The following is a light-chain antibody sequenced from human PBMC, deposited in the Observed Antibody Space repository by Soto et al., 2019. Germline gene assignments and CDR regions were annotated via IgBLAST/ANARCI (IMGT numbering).Light chain of an antibody. CDR2: DDN. CDR1: GSNIGRNY. Sequence: QSVLMQPASLSATPGEKVTISCSGRGSNIGRNYVSWYRQLPGTAPQLLIYDDNKRHSGVPDRLSGSRYGTSASLAIAGLQPGDEADYYCGTWDESLGAGVFGGGTKLTVL. J-gene: IGLJ2*01. V-gene: IGLV1-51*01. CDR3: GTWDESLGAGV.